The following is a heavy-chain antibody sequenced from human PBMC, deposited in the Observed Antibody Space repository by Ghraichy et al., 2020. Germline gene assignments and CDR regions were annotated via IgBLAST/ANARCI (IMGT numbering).Heavy chain of an antibody. CDR2: IRKKPNAYST. J-gene: IGHJ4*02. Sequence: GGSLRLSCAASGFIFSDHYMDWVRQAPGKGLEWVGRIRKKPNAYSTDYAASVKGRFTISRDDSKSSVYLQMISLKPEDTAVYHCARSVVGDYFDYWGQGILVTVSS. CDR3: ARSVVGDYFDY. CDR1: GFIFSDHY. D-gene: IGHD3-16*01. V-gene: IGHV3-72*01.